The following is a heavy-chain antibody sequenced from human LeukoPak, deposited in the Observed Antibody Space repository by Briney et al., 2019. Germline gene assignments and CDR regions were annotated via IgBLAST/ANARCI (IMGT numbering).Heavy chain of an antibody. V-gene: IGHV1-18*01. CDR2: SSAYNGNT. J-gene: IGHJ3*02. D-gene: IGHD6-6*01. CDR1: GYTFTSYG. Sequence: GASVRVSCKASGYTFTSYGISWVRQAPGQGLEWMGWSSAYNGNTNYAQKLQGRVTMTTDTSTSTAYMELRSLRSDDTAVYYCARVAGIAARKTFDIWGQGTMLTVSS. CDR3: ARVAGIAARKTFDI.